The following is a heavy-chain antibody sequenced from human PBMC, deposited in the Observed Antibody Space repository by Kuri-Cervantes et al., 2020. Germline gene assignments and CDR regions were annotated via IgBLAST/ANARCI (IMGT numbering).Heavy chain of an antibody. V-gene: IGHV3-9*01. CDR2: ISWNSGSI. Sequence: SCAASGFTFSSYWMHWVRQAPGKGLEWVSGISWNSGSIGYADSVKGRFTFSRDNAKNSLYLQVNSLRSEDTAVYYCARGREGVYCSSTSCTYYYYYYYMDVWGKGTTVTVSS. J-gene: IGHJ6*03. CDR1: GFTFSSYW. CDR3: ARGREGVYCSSTSCTYYYYYYYMDV. D-gene: IGHD2-2*01.